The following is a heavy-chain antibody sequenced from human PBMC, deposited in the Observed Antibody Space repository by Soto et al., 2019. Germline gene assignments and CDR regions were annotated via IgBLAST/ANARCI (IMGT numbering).Heavy chain of an antibody. J-gene: IGHJ5*02. CDR3: AVLRDLRNNWFDP. CDR2: IYYGGST. V-gene: IGHV4-59*01. Sequence: PSETLYLTCTVSGGSISSYYWSWIRQPPGKGLEWIGYIYYGGSTNYNPSLKSRVNISVDTSKNQFSLKLSSVTAADTAVYYCAVLRDLRNNWFDPWGQGTLVTVS. CDR1: GGSISSYY.